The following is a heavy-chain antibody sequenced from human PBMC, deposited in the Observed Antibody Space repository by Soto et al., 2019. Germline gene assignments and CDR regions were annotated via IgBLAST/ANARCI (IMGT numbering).Heavy chain of an antibody. CDR1: GASISSGGYY. CDR3: ARDLGGGYSYGYQLTIGWFDP. Sequence: SETLSLTCSVSGASISSGGYYWSWIRQHPGKGLAWIGDIYHSGSTYYSPSLKSRVIISVDTSKNQFSLKLSSVTAADTAVYYCARDLGGGYSYGYQLTIGWFDPWGQGTLVTVSS. J-gene: IGHJ5*02. D-gene: IGHD5-18*01. CDR2: IYHSGST. V-gene: IGHV4-31*03.